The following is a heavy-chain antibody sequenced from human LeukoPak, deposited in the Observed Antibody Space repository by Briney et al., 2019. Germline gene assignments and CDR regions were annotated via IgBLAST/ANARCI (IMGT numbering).Heavy chain of an antibody. CDR3: ARGRHNAFDI. CDR1: GFTFGSYS. CDR2: ISSSSSYT. Sequence: PGGSLRLSCAASGFTFGSYSMNWVRQAPGKGLEWVSSISSSSSYTYYADSVKGRFTISRDDAVDSLYLQMNSLRAEDTAVYYCARGRHNAFDIWGQGTIVTVSS. J-gene: IGHJ3*02. V-gene: IGHV3-21*01.